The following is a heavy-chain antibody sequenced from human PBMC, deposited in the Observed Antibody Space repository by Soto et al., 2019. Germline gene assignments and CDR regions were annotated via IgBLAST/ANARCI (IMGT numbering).Heavy chain of an antibody. J-gene: IGHJ4*02. CDR2: IYHSGST. V-gene: IGHV4-4*02. D-gene: IGHD6-13*01. Sequence: SETLSLTCAVSGGSISSSNWWTWVRQPPGKGLEWIGEIYHSGSTYYNPSLKSRVTISVDRSKNQFSLKLSSVTAADTAVYYCARGSYSSSWYYFDYWGQGTLVTVSS. CDR1: GGSISSSNW. CDR3: ARGSYSSSWYYFDY.